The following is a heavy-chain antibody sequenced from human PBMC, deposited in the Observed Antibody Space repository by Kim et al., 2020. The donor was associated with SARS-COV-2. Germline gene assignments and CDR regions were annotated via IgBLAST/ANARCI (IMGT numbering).Heavy chain of an antibody. CDR1: GGSFSGYY. CDR3: ASSRAIPHPSYLDSSGYYQSFDY. V-gene: IGHV4-34*01. J-gene: IGHJ4*02. D-gene: IGHD3-22*01. CDR2: INHSGST. Sequence: SETLSLTCAVYGGSFSGYYWSWIRQPPGKGLEWIGEINHSGSTNYNPSLKSRVTISVDTSKNQFSLKLSSVTAADTAVYYCASSRAIPHPSYLDSSGYYQSFDYWGQGTLVTVSS.